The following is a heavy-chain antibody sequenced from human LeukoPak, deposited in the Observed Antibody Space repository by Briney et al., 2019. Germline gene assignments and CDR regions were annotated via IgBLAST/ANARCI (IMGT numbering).Heavy chain of an antibody. CDR1: GGSISSGGYY. CDR3: ARDRAVTSDAFDI. J-gene: IGHJ3*02. Sequence: SETLSLTCTVSGGSISSGGYYWSWIRQHPGKGLEWIGYIYYSGSTYYNPSLKSRVTISVDTSKNQFSLKLSSVTAADTAVYYCARDRAVTSDAFDIWGQGTMVTVSS. D-gene: IGHD4-17*01. V-gene: IGHV4-31*03. CDR2: IYYSGST.